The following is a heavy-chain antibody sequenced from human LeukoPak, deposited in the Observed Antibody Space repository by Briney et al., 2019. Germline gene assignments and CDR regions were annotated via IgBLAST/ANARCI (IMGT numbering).Heavy chain of an antibody. CDR1: GGSISSYY. D-gene: IGHD3-10*01. V-gene: IGHV4-59*08. Sequence: SETLSLTCTVSGGSISSYYWSWIRQPPGKGLEWIGYIYYSGSTNYNPSLKSRVTISVDTSKNQFSLKLSSVTAADTAVYYCARVSGIDYYGSGRNAFDIWGQGTMVTVSS. J-gene: IGHJ3*02. CDR2: IYYSGST. CDR3: ARVSGIDYYGSGRNAFDI.